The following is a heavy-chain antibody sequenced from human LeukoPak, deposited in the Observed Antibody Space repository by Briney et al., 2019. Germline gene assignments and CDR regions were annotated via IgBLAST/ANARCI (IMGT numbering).Heavy chain of an antibody. CDR1: GYTFTGYY. J-gene: IGHJ3*02. V-gene: IGHV1-2*02. D-gene: IGHD3-10*01. CDR2: INPNSGGT. CDR3: ARDHSTMVRGVIMGAFDI. Sequence: ASVKVSCKASGYTFTGYYIHWVRQAPGQGLEWMGWINPNSGGTKYAQKLQGRVTMTTDTSTSTAYMELRSLRSDDTAVYYCARDHSTMVRGVIMGAFDIWGQGTMVTVSS.